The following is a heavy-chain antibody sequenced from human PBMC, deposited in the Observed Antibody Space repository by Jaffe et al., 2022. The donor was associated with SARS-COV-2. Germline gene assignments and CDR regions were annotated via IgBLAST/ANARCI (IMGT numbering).Heavy chain of an antibody. J-gene: IGHJ4*02. V-gene: IGHV2-26*01. CDR2: ILSTDEK. CDR3: ARFPTYNYDTEGGTFRRGKILYYFDS. CDR1: GFSVSNTEMG. D-gene: IGHD1-1*01. Sequence: QVTFKESGPVLVRPTETLTLTCTVSGFSVSNTEMGVSWVRQPPGKALEWLAHILSTDEKSYNTSLKTRLAISRDTSQRQVVLTMTDMDPVDTATYYCARFPTYNYDTEGGTFRRGKILYYFDSWGQGILVTVSS.